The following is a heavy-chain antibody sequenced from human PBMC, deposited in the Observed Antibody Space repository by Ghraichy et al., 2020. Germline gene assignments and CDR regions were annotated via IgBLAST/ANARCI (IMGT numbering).Heavy chain of an antibody. CDR1: GYTFTGYY. CDR2: INPNSGGT. CDR3: ARGSVVPAVRGWFDP. D-gene: IGHD2-2*01. Sequence: ASVKVSCKASGYTFTGYYMHWVRQAPGQGLEWMGWINPNSGGTNYAQKFQGRVTMTRDTSISTAYMELSRLRSDDTAVYYCARGSVVPAVRGWFDPWGQGTLVTVSS. V-gene: IGHV1-2*02. J-gene: IGHJ5*02.